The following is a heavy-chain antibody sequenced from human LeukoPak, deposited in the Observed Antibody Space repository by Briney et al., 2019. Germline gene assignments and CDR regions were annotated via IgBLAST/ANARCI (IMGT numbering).Heavy chain of an antibody. CDR3: ARDYYGSGSYCP. CDR2: IIPIFGTA. J-gene: IGHJ5*02. Sequence: SVKVSCKASGGTFSSYAISWVRQAPGQGLEWMGGIIPIFGTANYAQKFQGRVTITADKSTSTAYMELSSLRSEDTAVYYCARDYYGSGSYCPWGQGTLVTVSP. CDR1: GGTFSSYA. V-gene: IGHV1-69*06. D-gene: IGHD3-10*01.